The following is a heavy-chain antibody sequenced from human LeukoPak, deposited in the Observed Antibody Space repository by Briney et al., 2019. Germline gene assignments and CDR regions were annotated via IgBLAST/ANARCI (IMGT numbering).Heavy chain of an antibody. Sequence: ASVKVSCKTSGYTFNSYGVSWVRQAPGQGPEWMGWISAYNGNTNYAKKLQGRLTLTTDTSTSTVYMELRSLRSDDTAIYYCARPRRSRSTFGFWSAYENYFDPWGQGTLVTVSS. CDR3: ARPRRSRSTFGFWSAYENYFDP. CDR1: GYTFNSYG. V-gene: IGHV1-18*01. J-gene: IGHJ5*02. CDR2: ISAYNGNT. D-gene: IGHD3-3*01.